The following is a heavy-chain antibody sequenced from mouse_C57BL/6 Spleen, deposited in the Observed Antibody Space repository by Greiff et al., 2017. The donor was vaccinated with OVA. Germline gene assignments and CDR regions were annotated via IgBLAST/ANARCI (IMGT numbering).Heavy chain of an antibody. CDR3: ARGAYDYETMGMDY. CDR1: GYAFTNYL. J-gene: IGHJ4*01. V-gene: IGHV1-54*01. Sequence: VQLQQSGAELVRPGTSVKVSCKASGYAFTNYLIEWVKQRPGQGLEWIGVINPGSGGTNYNEKFKGKATLTAGKSSSTAYMQLSSLTSEDSAVYFCARGAYDYETMGMDYWGQGTSVTVSS. D-gene: IGHD2-4*01. CDR2: INPGSGGT.